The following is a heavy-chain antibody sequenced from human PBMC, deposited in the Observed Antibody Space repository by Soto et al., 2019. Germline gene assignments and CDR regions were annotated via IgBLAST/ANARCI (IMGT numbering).Heavy chain of an antibody. D-gene: IGHD6-19*01. CDR3: AREGYSSGWYRAFDY. Sequence: SETLSLTCTVSGGSISSYYWSWIRQPPGKGLEWIGYIYYSGSTNYNPSLKSRVTISVDTSKNQFSLKLSSVTAADTAGYYCAREGYSSGWYRAFDYWGQGTLVTVSS. CDR1: GGSISSYY. CDR2: IYYSGST. J-gene: IGHJ4*02. V-gene: IGHV4-59*01.